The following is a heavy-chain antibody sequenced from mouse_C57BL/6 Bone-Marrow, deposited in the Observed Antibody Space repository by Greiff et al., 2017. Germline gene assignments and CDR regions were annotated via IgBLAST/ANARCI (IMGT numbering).Heavy chain of an antibody. Sequence: VQLQQSGAELVRPGASVKLSCTASGFNIKDDYMHWVKQRPEQGLEWIGWLDPENGDTEYASKFQGKATITADTSSNTAYLQLSSLTSEDTAVYYCTTYYYGYYFDYWGQGTTLTVSS. CDR1: GFNIKDDY. J-gene: IGHJ2*01. V-gene: IGHV14-4*01. D-gene: IGHD1-1*01. CDR2: LDPENGDT. CDR3: TTYYYGYYFDY.